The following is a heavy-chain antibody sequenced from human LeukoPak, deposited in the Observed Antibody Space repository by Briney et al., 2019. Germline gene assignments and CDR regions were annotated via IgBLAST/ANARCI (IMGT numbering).Heavy chain of an antibody. V-gene: IGHV4-59*01. CDR1: GGSISSYY. CDR3: ARGDLEFDDCYPICAPPHYYYYMDV. D-gene: IGHD2-21*02. Sequence: PSETLSLTCTVSGGSISSYYWSWIRQPPGKGLEWIGYIYYSGSTNYNPSLKSRVTISVDTSKNQFSLKLSSVTAADTAVYYCARGDLEFDDCYPICAPPHYYYYMDVWGKGTTVTVSS. CDR2: IYYSGST. J-gene: IGHJ6*03.